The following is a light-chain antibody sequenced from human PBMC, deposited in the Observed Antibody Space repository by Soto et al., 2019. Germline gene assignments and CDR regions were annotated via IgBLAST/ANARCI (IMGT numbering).Light chain of an antibody. J-gene: IGKJ1*01. CDR2: ATS. Sequence: DIQMTQSPSSLSASVGDRVTITCRASQNNRSYLNWYQQKPGKAPQLLIYATSSLQTGVPSRFSASGSGTDFSLVISDLQPEDSATYYCQQGYSSRWTSGRGTKVEI. CDR1: QNNRSY. CDR3: QQGYSSRWT. V-gene: IGKV1-39*01.